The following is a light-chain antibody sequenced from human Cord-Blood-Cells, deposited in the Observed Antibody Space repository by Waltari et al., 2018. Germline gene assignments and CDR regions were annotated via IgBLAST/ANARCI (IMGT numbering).Light chain of an antibody. CDR3: QQYGSSPPIT. CDR2: GAS. J-gene: IGKJ5*01. V-gene: IGKV3-20*01. CDR1: QSVSSSY. Sequence: EIVLTQSPGTLSLSPGERATLPCRASQSVSSSYLAWYQQKPGQAPRLLIYGASSRATGIPDRFSGSGSGTDFTLTISRLEPEDFAVYYCQQYGSSPPITFVQGTRLEIK.